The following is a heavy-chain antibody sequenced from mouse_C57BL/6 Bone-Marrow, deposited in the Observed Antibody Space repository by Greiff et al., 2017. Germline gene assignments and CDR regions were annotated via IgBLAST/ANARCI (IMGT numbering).Heavy chain of an antibody. V-gene: IGHV1-81*01. Sequence: QVQLKESGAELARPGASVKLSCKASGYTFTSYGISWVKQRTGQGLEWIGEIYPRSGNTYYNEKFKGKATLTADKSSSTAYMELRSLTSEDAAVYFCAGLLRFYWYFDVGDTGTTVTVSS. CDR1: GYTFTSYG. D-gene: IGHD2-3*01. J-gene: IGHJ1*03. CDR2: IYPRSGNT. CDR3: AGLLRFYWYFDV.